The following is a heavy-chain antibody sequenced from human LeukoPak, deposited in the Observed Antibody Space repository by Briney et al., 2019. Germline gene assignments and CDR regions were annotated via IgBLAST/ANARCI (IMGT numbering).Heavy chain of an antibody. CDR1: GGSFSGYY. J-gene: IGHJ4*02. CDR3: ARGGVRGSAFFDY. Sequence: SETLSLTCAVYGGSFSGYYWSWIRQPPGKGLEWIGEINHSGGTNYNPSLKSRVTISGDTSKNQFSLKLSSVTAADTAVYYCARGGVRGSAFFDYWGQGTLVTVSS. V-gene: IGHV4-34*01. D-gene: IGHD3-10*02. CDR2: INHSGGT.